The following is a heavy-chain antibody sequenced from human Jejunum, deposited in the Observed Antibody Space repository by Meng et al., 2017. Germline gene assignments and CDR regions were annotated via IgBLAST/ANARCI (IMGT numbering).Heavy chain of an antibody. V-gene: IGHV3-20*01. Sequence: GESLKISCAASGFTFDDYGMNWVRQVAGKGLEWVSGINWNGISTTYADSVKGRFTISRDNAKNSVYLQMNSLRAEDTALYLCARDGVVGPTASFDFWGQGTLVTVSS. J-gene: IGHJ4*02. CDR2: INWNGIST. D-gene: IGHD1-26*01. CDR1: GFTFDDYG. CDR3: ARDGVVGPTASFDF.